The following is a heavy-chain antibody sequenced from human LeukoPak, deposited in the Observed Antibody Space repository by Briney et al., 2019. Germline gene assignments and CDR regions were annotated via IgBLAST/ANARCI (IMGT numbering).Heavy chain of an antibody. CDR2: ITGGGGT. CDR3: AKDPNGDYIGAFDF. J-gene: IGHJ3*01. CDR1: GFTFSYYA. Sequence: GGSLRLSCAASGFTFSYYAMIWVRQAPGRGLEWVSAITGGGGTFYGGSAKGRFTISRDNSKNTLYLQMNFLRADDTAVYYCAKDPNGDYIGAFDFWGQGIMVTVSS. V-gene: IGHV3-23*01. D-gene: IGHD4-17*01.